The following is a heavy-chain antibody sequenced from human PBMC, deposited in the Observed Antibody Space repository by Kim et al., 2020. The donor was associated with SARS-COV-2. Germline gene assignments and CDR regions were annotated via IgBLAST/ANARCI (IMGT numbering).Heavy chain of an antibody. Sequence: ASVKVSCKASGYTFTSYGISWVRQAPGQGLEWMGWISAYNGNTNYAQKLQGRVTMTTDTSTSTAYMELRSLRSDDTAVYYCARVYSSSWYDYYGMDVWGQGTTVTVSS. CDR2: ISAYNGNT. CDR3: ARVYSSSWYDYYGMDV. CDR1: GYTFTSYG. V-gene: IGHV1-18*01. J-gene: IGHJ6*02. D-gene: IGHD6-13*01.